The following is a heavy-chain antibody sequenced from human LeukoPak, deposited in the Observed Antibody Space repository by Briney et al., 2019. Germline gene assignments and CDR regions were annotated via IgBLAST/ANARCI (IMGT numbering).Heavy chain of an antibody. V-gene: IGHV3-30*02. J-gene: IGHJ4*02. CDR1: GFTFSSYG. D-gene: IGHD6-25*01. CDR3: AKDRRLRPSGNDY. CDR2: IRYDGSNK. Sequence: GGSLRLSCAASGFTFSSYGMHWVRQAPGKVLEWVAFIRYDGSNKYYADSVKGRFTISRDNSKNTLYLQMNSLRAEDTAVYYCAKDRRLRPSGNDYWGQGTLVTVSS.